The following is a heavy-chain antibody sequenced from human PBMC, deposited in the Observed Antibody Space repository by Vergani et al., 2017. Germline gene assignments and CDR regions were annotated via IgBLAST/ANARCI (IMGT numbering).Heavy chain of an antibody. D-gene: IGHD6-19*01. CDR2: IIPIFGTA. Sequence: QVQLVQSGAEVKKPGSSVKVSCKASGGTFSSYAISWVRQAPGQGLEWMGGIIPIFGTANYAQKLQGRVTITADESTSTAYMELSSLRSEDTAVYYCARGNNHGGGGYSSGWYFYYYGMDVWGQGTTVTVSS. CDR1: GGTFSSYA. V-gene: IGHV1-69*12. J-gene: IGHJ6*02. CDR3: ARGNNHGGGGYSSGWYFYYYGMDV.